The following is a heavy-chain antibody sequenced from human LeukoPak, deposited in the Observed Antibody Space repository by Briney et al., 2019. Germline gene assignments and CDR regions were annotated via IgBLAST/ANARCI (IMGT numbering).Heavy chain of an antibody. V-gene: IGHV4-34*01. Sequence: SETLSLTCAVYGGSFSGYYWSWIRQPPGKGLEWIGEINHSGSTNYNPSLKSRVTISVDTSKNQFSLKLSSVTAADTAVYYCARVPDTAMVTGAFDIWGQGTMVTASS. D-gene: IGHD5-18*01. CDR2: INHSGST. J-gene: IGHJ3*02. CDR3: ARVPDTAMVTGAFDI. CDR1: GGSFSGYY.